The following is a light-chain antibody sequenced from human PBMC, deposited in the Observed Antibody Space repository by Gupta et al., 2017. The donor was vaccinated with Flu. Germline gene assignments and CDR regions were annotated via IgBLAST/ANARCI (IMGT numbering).Light chain of an antibody. CDR3: QQRSDWLS. Sequence: PATLSLSPGERATLSCRTSQSVSNYLAWYQQKPGQAPRLLIYDASNRATGISARFSGSGSGTDFTLTISSLEPEDFAVYYCQQRSDWLSFGGGTKVEIK. CDR1: QSVSNY. J-gene: IGKJ4*01. CDR2: DAS. V-gene: IGKV3-11*01.